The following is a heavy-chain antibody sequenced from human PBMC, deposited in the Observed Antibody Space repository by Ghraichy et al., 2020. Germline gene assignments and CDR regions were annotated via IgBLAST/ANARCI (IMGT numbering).Heavy chain of an antibody. J-gene: IGHJ4*02. CDR3: VLTAPTFAS. D-gene: IGHD3-16*01. CDR2: INSGGTTM. Sequence: GESLNISCAGSGFTFSDYTMNWVRQAPGKGLEWISQINSGGTTMSYTDSVRGRFTISRDNAKNSLYLQMTSLRDEDTAVYFCVLTAPTFASWGQGTLVTVSS. V-gene: IGHV3-48*02. CDR1: GFTFSDYT.